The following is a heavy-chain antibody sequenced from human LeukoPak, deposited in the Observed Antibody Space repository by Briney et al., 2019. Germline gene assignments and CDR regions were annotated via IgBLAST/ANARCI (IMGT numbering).Heavy chain of an antibody. CDR2: MYHSGNT. D-gene: IGHD2-2*01. J-gene: IGHJ4*02. Sequence: SETLSLTCTVSGYSISSGYYWGWIRQPPGKGLEWIGTMYHSGNTYYNPSLKSRVTISVDTSKNQFSLKLTSVTAADTAVYYCARDHCSSTSCYEGGFDYWGQGTLVTVSS. V-gene: IGHV4-38-2*02. CDR3: ARDHCSSTSCYEGGFDY. CDR1: GYSISSGYY.